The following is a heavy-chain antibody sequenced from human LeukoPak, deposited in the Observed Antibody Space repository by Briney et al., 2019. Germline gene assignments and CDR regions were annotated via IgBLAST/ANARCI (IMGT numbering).Heavy chain of an antibody. J-gene: IGHJ4*02. CDR2: IYYSGRT. CDR3: ARHDGDFVARPFDY. Sequence: PSETLSLTCTVSGGSPSSSSYYWGWTRQPPGKGLEWLGCIYYSGRTYYTPSLKSQVTMSVDTSKNQFSLKLSSVTAADTAVYYCARHDGDFVARPFDYWGQGTLVTVSS. CDR1: GGSPSSSSYY. D-gene: IGHD2-21*01. V-gene: IGHV4-39*01.